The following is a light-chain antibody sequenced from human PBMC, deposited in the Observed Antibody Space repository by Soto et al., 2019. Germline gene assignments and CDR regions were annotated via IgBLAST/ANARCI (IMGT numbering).Light chain of an antibody. Sequence: DIQMTQSPSTLSASVGDRVTITCRASQSITGWLAWFQQKPGKAPKLLISKASNLESGVPSRFSGSGSGTEFTLTISGLQPDNFATYYCQQYNPYSPWTFGQGTKVGIK. V-gene: IGKV1-5*03. CDR1: QSITGW. CDR2: KAS. J-gene: IGKJ1*01. CDR3: QQYNPYSPWT.